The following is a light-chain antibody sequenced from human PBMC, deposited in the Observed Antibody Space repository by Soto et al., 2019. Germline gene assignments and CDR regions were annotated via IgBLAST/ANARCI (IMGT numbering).Light chain of an antibody. Sequence: EIVLTQSPATLSLSPGDRATLSCSASQSVSTYLAWYQQKPGQAPSLLIYDASNRATGIPARFSGSGSGTDFALTISSLEPEDFAVYYCQQRSNWPVTFGQGTNVEIK. J-gene: IGKJ1*01. CDR3: QQRSNWPVT. V-gene: IGKV3-11*01. CDR1: QSVSTY. CDR2: DAS.